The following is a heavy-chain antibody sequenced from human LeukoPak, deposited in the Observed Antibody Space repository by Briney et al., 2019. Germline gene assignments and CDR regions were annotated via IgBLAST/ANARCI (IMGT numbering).Heavy chain of an antibody. Sequence: SETLSLTCTVSGGSISSSSYYWGWIRQPPGTGLEWIGSIYYSGSTYYNPSLKSRVTISVDTSKNQFSLKLSSVTAADTAVYYCARGRNWNYESHFDYWGQGTLVTVSS. CDR2: IYYSGST. D-gene: IGHD1-7*01. CDR3: ARGRNWNYESHFDY. V-gene: IGHV4-39*07. CDR1: GGSISSSSYY. J-gene: IGHJ4*02.